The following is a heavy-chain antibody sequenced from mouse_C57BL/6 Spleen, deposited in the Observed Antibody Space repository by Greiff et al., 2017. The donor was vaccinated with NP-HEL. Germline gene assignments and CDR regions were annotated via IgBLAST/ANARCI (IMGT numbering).Heavy chain of an antibody. D-gene: IGHD1-1*01. CDR1: GYTFTSYW. CDR2: IHPNSGST. CDR3: VWFSYYYGSSQEFAY. J-gene: IGHJ3*01. V-gene: IGHV1-64*01. Sequence: QVQLQQPGAELVKPGASVKLSCKASGYTFTSYWMHWVKQRPGQGLEWIGMIHPNSGSTNYNEKFKSKATLTVDKSSSTAYMQLSSLTSEDSAVYYCVWFSYYYGSSQEFAYWGQGTLVTVSA.